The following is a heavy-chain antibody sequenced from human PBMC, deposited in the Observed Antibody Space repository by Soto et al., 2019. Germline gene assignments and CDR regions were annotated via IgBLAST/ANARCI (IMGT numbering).Heavy chain of an antibody. Sequence: QVQLVESGGGVGQPGRSLRLSCAASGFTFSNYAVHWVRQAPGKGLEWVAVLSYDGNNIHYGDSVKGRFTVSRDNSKNTLFLQMNSLRAEDTALYYCARGPIGDAAMVTNYFDYWGQGTLVTVSS. V-gene: IGHV3-30-3*01. CDR1: GFTFSNYA. J-gene: IGHJ4*02. D-gene: IGHD5-18*01. CDR3: ARGPIGDAAMVTNYFDY. CDR2: LSYDGNNI.